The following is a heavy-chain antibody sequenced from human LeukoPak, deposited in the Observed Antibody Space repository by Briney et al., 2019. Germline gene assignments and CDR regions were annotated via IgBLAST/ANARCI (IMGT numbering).Heavy chain of an antibody. CDR2: ISRTSEST. CDR3: ARGATDTTRWFDP. Sequence: GGSLRLSCAASGFTFSSYWMTWVRQAPGKGLEWVSIISRTSESTFYADSVKGRFTISRDNAKNSLYLQMNGLRADDTATYYCARGATDTTRWFDPWGQGTLVTVSS. J-gene: IGHJ5*02. D-gene: IGHD1-7*01. CDR1: GFTFSSYW. V-gene: IGHV3-21*01.